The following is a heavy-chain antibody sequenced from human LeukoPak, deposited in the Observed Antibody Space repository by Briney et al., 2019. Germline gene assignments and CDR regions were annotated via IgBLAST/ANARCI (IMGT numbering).Heavy chain of an antibody. Sequence: GASVKVSCKASGYTFTSYGISWVRQAPGQGLEWMGWISAYNGNTNYAQKLQGRVTMTTDTSTSTAYMELRSLRSDDTAVYYCARNGYCSSTSCHVRYHYYGMDVWGQGTTVTVSS. CDR1: GYTFTSYG. D-gene: IGHD2-2*03. CDR3: ARNGYCSSTSCHVRYHYYGMDV. V-gene: IGHV1-18*01. CDR2: ISAYNGNT. J-gene: IGHJ6*02.